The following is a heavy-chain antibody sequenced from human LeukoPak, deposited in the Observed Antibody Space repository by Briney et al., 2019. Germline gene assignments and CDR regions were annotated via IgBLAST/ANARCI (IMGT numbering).Heavy chain of an antibody. V-gene: IGHV4-59*12. CDR3: ARYSSTWPYWYFDL. CDR1: GDSIRSYY. J-gene: IGHJ2*01. Sequence: PSETLSLTCTVSGDSIRSYYWSWIRQPPGKGLEWIGYIYYSGSTNYNPSLKSRVTISVDRSKNQFSLKLTSVTAADTAVYYCARYSSTWPYWYFDLWGRGTLVTVSS. CDR2: IYYSGST. D-gene: IGHD6-13*01.